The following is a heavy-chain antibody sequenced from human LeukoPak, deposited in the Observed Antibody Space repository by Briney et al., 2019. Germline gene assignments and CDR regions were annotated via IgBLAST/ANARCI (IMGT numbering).Heavy chain of an antibody. D-gene: IGHD3-22*01. CDR1: GGAFSGYY. J-gene: IGHJ4*02. CDR2: INHSGST. V-gene: IGHV4-34*01. CDR3: ARGLHIGIYYDSSGYIRRKYYFDY. Sequence: TSETLTLTCAVYGGAFSGYYWNWIRQPPGKGLEWIGEINHSGSTSYNPSLKSRVTISVDTSKNQFSLNLSSVTAADTAVYYCARGLHIGIYYDSSGYIRRKYYFDYWGQGTLVTVSS.